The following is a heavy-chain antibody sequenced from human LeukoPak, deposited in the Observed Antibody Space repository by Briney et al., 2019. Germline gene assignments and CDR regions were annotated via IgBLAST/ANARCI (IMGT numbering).Heavy chain of an antibody. V-gene: IGHV4-31*01. CDR1: GGSISSGGYY. CDR3: ARDRQRGTFDY. J-gene: IGHJ4*02. Sequence: PSETLSLTCTVSGGSISSGGYYWSWIRQHPGTGLEWIGYIYYSGSTYYNPSLKSQVTISVDTSKNQFSLKLSSVTAADTAVYYCARDRQRGTFDYWGQGTLVTVSS. CDR2: IYYSGST. D-gene: IGHD3-10*01.